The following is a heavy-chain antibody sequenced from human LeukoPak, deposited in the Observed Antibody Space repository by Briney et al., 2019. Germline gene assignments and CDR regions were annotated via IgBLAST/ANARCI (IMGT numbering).Heavy chain of an antibody. CDR3: ARTVRRDGYIDS. Sequence: SETLSLTCAVYGGSFSGYYWSWIRQPPGKGLEWIGEINHSGSTNYNPSLKSRVTISVDTSKNQFSLKLSSVTAADTAAYYCARTVRRDGYIDSWGQGTLVTVSS. D-gene: IGHD5-24*01. CDR2: INHSGST. J-gene: IGHJ4*02. V-gene: IGHV4-34*01. CDR1: GGSFSGYY.